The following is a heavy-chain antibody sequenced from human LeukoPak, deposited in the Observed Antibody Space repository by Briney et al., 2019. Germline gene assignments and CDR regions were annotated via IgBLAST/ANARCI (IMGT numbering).Heavy chain of an antibody. CDR3: ASGYCSSTSCYTSQLDY. V-gene: IGHV1-8*01. J-gene: IGHJ4*02. Sequence: ASVKVSCKASGYTFTSYDINWVRQATGQGLEWMGWMNPNSGNTGCAQKFQGRVTMTRNTSISTAYMELSSLRSEDTAVYYCASGYCSSTSCYTSQLDYWGQGTLVTVSS. CDR2: MNPNSGNT. D-gene: IGHD2-2*02. CDR1: GYTFTSYD.